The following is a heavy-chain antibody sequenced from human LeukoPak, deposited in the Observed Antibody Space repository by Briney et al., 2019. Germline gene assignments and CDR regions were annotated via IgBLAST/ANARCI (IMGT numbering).Heavy chain of an antibody. Sequence: ASVKVSCKASGYTFTSYDINWVRQATGQGLEWMGWMNPNSGNTGYAQKFQGRVTMTRNTSIGTAYMELSSLRSEDTAVYYCARGYDYVKKQGAGMDVWGQGTTVTVSS. CDR2: MNPNSGNT. D-gene: IGHD3-16*01. J-gene: IGHJ6*02. V-gene: IGHV1-8*01. CDR3: ARGYDYVKKQGAGMDV. CDR1: GYTFTSYD.